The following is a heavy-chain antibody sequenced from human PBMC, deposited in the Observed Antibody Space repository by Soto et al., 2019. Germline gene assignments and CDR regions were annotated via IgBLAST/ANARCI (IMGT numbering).Heavy chain of an antibody. CDR1: GRSMISYY. CDR2: IYTGGNT. D-gene: IGHD5-18*01. V-gene: IGHV4-4*07. J-gene: IGHJ4*02. CDR3: AREGDDSNFFFDS. Sequence: PSETLSLTCNVSGRSMISYYWSWIRQPAGKGLEWIGRIYTGGNTNYNPSLKSRVTMSVDTSKSQFSLSLTSVTAADTAVYYCAREGDDSNFFFDSWGQGTLVTVSS.